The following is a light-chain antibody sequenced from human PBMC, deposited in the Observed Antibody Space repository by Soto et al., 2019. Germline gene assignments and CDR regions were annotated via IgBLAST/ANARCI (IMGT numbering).Light chain of an antibody. Sequence: DLQMTHSPSTLSASVGDRVTITCRASQSINSWSAWYQQKPGKAPKLLIYDASSLESGITSWFSGGGPGTEYTLTHSTLKPDDFETYYCQHYNRYSWTSGQGTKVEN. CDR2: DAS. J-gene: IGKJ1*01. V-gene: IGKV1-5*01. CDR1: QSINSW. CDR3: QHYNRYSWT.